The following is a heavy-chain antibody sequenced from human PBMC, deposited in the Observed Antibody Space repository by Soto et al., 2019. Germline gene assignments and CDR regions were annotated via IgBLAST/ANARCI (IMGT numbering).Heavy chain of an antibody. CDR3: ASFDSYAFDI. Sequence: QVQLVESGGGVVQPGRSLRLSCAASGFTFSSYGMHWVRQAPGKGLEWVAVIWYDGSNKYYADSVKGRFTISRDNSKNTLYLQMNSLRAEDTAVYYCASFDSYAFDIWGQGTMVTVSS. CDR2: IWYDGSNK. V-gene: IGHV3-33*01. CDR1: GFTFSSYG. J-gene: IGHJ3*02.